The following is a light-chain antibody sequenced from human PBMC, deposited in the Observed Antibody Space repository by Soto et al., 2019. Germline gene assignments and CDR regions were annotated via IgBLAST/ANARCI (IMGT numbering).Light chain of an antibody. Sequence: DIQMTQSPSTLSASVGDRVTITCRASQSISSWLAWYQQKPGKAPKLLIYDASSLESGVPSRFSGCGSGTEFTLTISSLQPDDFATYYCQQYNSYSPVTFGQGTKVEIK. CDR3: QQYNSYSPVT. CDR2: DAS. CDR1: QSISSW. V-gene: IGKV1-5*01. J-gene: IGKJ1*01.